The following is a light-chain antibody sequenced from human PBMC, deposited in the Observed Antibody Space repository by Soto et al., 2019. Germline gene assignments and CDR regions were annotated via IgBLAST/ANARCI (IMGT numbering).Light chain of an antibody. CDR2: EVS. V-gene: IGLV2-8*01. Sequence: QSVLTQPPSASGSPGQSVTISCTGTSSDVGAYNYVSWYQQHPGKAPTVMFYEVSKRPSGVPDRFSGSKSGNTASLTVSGLQAEDEAYYYCSSYAGSNNWVFGGGTKLTVL. CDR3: SSYAGSNNWV. J-gene: IGLJ3*02. CDR1: SSDVGAYNY.